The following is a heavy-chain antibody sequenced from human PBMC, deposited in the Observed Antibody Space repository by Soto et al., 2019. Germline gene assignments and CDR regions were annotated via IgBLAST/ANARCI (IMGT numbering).Heavy chain of an antibody. J-gene: IGHJ4*02. D-gene: IGHD2-15*01. CDR3: ARDPSPRPCCSPDY. CDR1: GFTFSSYG. CDR2: IWYDGSNK. Sequence: QVQLVESGGGVVQPGRSLRLSCAASGFTFSSYGMHWVRQAPGKGLEWVAVIWYDGSNKYYAASVKGRFTISRDNSKNARYLQMNSLRAEDTAVYYCARDPSPRPCCSPDYWGQGTLVTVSS. V-gene: IGHV3-33*01.